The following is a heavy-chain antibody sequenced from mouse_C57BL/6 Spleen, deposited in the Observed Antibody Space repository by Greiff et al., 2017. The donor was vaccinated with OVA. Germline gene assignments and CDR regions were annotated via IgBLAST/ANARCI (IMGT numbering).Heavy chain of an antibody. CDR3: ARGYYDYDKGYYFDY. CDR1: GFSLTSYG. Sequence: QVQLKESGPGLVAPSQSLSITCTVSGFSLTSYGVHWVRQPPGKGLEWLVVIWSDGSTTYNSALKSRLSISKDNSKSQVFLKMNSLQTDDTAMYYCARGYYDYDKGYYFDYWGQGTTLTVSS. CDR2: IWSDGST. J-gene: IGHJ2*01. D-gene: IGHD2-4*01. V-gene: IGHV2-6*03.